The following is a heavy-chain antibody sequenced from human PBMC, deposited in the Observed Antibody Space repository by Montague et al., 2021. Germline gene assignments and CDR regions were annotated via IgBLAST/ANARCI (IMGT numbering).Heavy chain of an antibody. D-gene: IGHD6-19*01. Sequence: SLRLSCAASGFTFTSYAMHWVRQAPGKGLEWVALIWFDGSNINYADSVKGRFTISRDTPKNTLSLQMDSLTADDTAVYYCVSGRPSWLDLGFDLWGQGTLVTVSS. J-gene: IGHJ4*02. V-gene: IGHV3-33*01. CDR1: GFTFTSYA. CDR3: VSGRPSWLDLGFDL. CDR2: IWFDGSNI.